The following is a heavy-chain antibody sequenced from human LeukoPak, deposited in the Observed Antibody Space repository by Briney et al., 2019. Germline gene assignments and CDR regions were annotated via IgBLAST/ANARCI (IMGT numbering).Heavy chain of an antibody. CDR3: ALLPPSINAAQQTDY. CDR2: ISGRGGST. D-gene: IGHD1/OR15-1a*01. J-gene: IGHJ4*02. Sequence: GGSLRLSCAASGFTFSSYAMSWVRQAPGKGLEWVSAISGRGGSTYFADSVKGRFIVSRDNSKNTLYLQMNSLRAEDTAVYYCALLPPSINAAQQTDYWGQGTLVTVSS. CDR1: GFTFSSYA. V-gene: IGHV3-23*01.